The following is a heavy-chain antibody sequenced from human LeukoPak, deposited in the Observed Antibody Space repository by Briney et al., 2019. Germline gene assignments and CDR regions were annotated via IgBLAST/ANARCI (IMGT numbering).Heavy chain of an antibody. D-gene: IGHD3-3*01. CDR1: GASISRYY. CDR2: ISYRGST. Sequence: SETLSLTCTVSGASISRYYWSWIRQPPGKALEWIGHISYRGSTNYNPSLNSRVTVSVDTSQSQFSLKLSSVTAADTAVYFCARVRGIGVITKGWFDPWGQGTLVTVSS. V-gene: IGHV4-59*01. J-gene: IGHJ5*02. CDR3: ARVRGIGVITKGWFDP.